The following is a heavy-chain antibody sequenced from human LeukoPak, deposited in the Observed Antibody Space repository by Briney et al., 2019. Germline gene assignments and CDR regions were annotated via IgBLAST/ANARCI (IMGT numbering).Heavy chain of an antibody. CDR1: GGSISRYY. V-gene: IGHV4-4*09. CDR3: ARHLHSDGSGSYLNWFDP. D-gene: IGHD3-10*01. CDR2: IYTRGST. Sequence: SETLSLTCTVSGGSISRYYWSWIRQPPGKGLEWNGYIYTRGSTNYNPSLKSRVTISGDTSKTQFSLKLTSVTAADTAVYYCARHLHSDGSGSYLNWFDPRGQGTLVTVSS. J-gene: IGHJ5*02.